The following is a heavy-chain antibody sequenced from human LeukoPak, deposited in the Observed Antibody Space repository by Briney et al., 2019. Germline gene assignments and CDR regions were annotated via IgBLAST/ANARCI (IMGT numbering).Heavy chain of an antibody. D-gene: IGHD1-26*01. J-gene: IGHJ4*02. V-gene: IGHV3-23*01. CDR3: AKGFVGADFDY. Sequence: GGSLRLSCAASGFTFSSSAMSWVRQAPGKWLEWVSAIVGGGGSTYYADSMKGRFTISRDNSKNTLYLQMNSLRAEDTAVYYCAKGFVGADFDYWGQGTLVTVSS. CDR1: GFTFSSSA. CDR2: IVGGGGST.